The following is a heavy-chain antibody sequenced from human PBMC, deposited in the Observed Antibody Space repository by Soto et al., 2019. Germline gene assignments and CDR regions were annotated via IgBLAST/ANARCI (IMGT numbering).Heavy chain of an antibody. D-gene: IGHD2-15*01. J-gene: IGHJ4*02. CDR1: GFTFSSYW. Sequence: EVQLVESGGGLVQPGESLRLSCAASGFTFSSYWMHWVRQAPGKGLVWVSRINSDGSSTSYAGSVKGRFTISRDNAKNTPYLEKNTLRAEDTAVYYCVRTSVVVAAATREDYWGQGTLVTVSS. V-gene: IGHV3-74*01. CDR2: INSDGSST. CDR3: VRTSVVVAAATREDY.